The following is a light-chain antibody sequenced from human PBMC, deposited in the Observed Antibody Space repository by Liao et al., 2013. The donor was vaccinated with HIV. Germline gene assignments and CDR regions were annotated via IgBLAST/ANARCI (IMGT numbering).Light chain of an antibody. Sequence: SYELTQPPSVSVSPGHTASITCSGDKLGDKFACWYQQKPGQSPVLVIYQDSKRPSGIPERFSGSNSANTATLTISGTQAMDEADYYCQAWDTSTVVFGGGTKLT. CDR2: QDS. CDR1: KLGDKF. CDR3: QAWDTSTVV. V-gene: IGLV3-1*01. J-gene: IGLJ2*01.